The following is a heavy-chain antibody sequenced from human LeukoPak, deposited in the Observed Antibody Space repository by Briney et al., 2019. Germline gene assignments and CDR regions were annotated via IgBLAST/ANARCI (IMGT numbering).Heavy chain of an antibody. Sequence: GGSLRLSCAASGFTFSSYGMHWVRQAPGKGLEWVAVIWYDGTNKYYADSVKGRFTISRDKSKNTLDLQMDSLRVEDTAVYYCARDPGPTLVRGVISYFDYWGQGTLVTVSS. CDR3: ARDPGPTLVRGVISYFDY. CDR2: IWYDGTNK. V-gene: IGHV3-33*01. CDR1: GFTFSSYG. D-gene: IGHD3-10*01. J-gene: IGHJ4*02.